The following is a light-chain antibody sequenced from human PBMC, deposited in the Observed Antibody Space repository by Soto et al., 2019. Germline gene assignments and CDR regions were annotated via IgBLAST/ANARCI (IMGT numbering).Light chain of an antibody. CDR1: SSDVGSYNR. J-gene: IGLJ1*01. CDR2: EVN. V-gene: IGLV2-18*02. Sequence: QSVLTQPPSVSGSPGQSVTISCTGTSSDVGSYNRLSWYQQPPGTAPKLIMYEVNTRPSGVPDRFSGSKSGSTASLTISGLQAEDEADYYCSSKRDSSTLFVFGTGTKVTV. CDR3: SSKRDSSTLFV.